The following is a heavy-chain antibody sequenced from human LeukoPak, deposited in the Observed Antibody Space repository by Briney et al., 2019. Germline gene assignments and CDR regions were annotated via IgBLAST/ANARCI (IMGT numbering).Heavy chain of an antibody. CDR2: INPNSGGT. CDR3: ARGLYSGSYYFDY. V-gene: IGHV1-2*02. D-gene: IGHD1-26*01. CDR1: GYTFTGYY. J-gene: IGHJ4*02. Sequence: ASVKDSCKASGYTFTGYYMHWVRQAPGQGLEWMGWINPNSGGTNYAQKFQGRVTMTRDTSISTAYMELSRLRSDDTAVYYCARGLYSGSYYFDYWGQGTLVTVSS.